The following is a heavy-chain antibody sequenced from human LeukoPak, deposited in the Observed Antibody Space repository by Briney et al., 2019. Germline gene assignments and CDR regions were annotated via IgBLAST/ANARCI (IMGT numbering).Heavy chain of an antibody. CDR3: ARDLGPRAGMDV. D-gene: IGHD1-26*01. CDR1: GYTFTSYG. CDR2: ISAYNGNT. V-gene: IGHV1-18*01. Sequence: ASVKVSCKASGYTFTSYGISWVRQAPGQGLEWMGWISAYNGNTNYAQKLQGRVTITRDTSASTAYMELSSLRSEDTAVYYCARDLGPRAGMDVWGQGTTVTVSS. J-gene: IGHJ6*02.